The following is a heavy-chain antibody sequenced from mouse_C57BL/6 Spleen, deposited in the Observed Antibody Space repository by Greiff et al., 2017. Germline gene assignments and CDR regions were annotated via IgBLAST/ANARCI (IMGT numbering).Heavy chain of an antibody. CDR1: GYAFSSSW. Sequence: QVQLKESGPELVKPGASVKISCKASGYAFSSSWMNWVKQRPGKGLEWIGRIYPGDGDTNYNGQFKGKVTLTADKSSSTAYMQLSSLTSEDSAVYFCARSAGSIYLYWYFDVWGTGTTVTVSS. D-gene: IGHD5-5*01. CDR3: ARSAGSIYLYWYFDV. CDR2: IYPGDGDT. V-gene: IGHV1-82*01. J-gene: IGHJ1*03.